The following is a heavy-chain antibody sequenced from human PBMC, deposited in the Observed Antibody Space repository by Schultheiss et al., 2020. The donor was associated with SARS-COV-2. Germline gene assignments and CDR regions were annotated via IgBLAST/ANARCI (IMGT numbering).Heavy chain of an antibody. V-gene: IGHV3-23*01. CDR1: GFTFRSYA. CDR2: ISGSGAST. CDR3: ATERSQVVRVSVFDY. Sequence: GGSLRLSCAASGFTFRSYAMSWVRQAPGKGLEWVSAISGSGASTYYADSVKGRFTISRDNSKNTVYLQMNSLRAEDTAVYYCATERSQVVRVSVFDYWGQGTLVTVSS. D-gene: IGHD6-13*01. J-gene: IGHJ4*02.